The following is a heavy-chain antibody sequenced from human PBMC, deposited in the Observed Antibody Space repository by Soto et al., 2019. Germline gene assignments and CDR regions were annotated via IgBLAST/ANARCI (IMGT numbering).Heavy chain of an antibody. J-gene: IGHJ4*02. CDR1: GGTFSSYA. Sequence: QVQLVQSGAEVKKPGSSVKVSCKASGGTFSSYAISWVRQAPGQGLEWLGGIIPIFGTANYAQKFQGRVTITADESTSTAYMELSSLRSEDTAVYYCARDNDEWLRFSPLRFWGQGTLVTVSS. V-gene: IGHV1-69*01. CDR3: ARDNDEWLRFSPLRF. D-gene: IGHD5-12*01. CDR2: IIPIFGTA.